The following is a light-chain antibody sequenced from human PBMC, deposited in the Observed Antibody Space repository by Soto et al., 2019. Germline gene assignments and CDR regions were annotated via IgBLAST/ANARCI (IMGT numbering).Light chain of an antibody. CDR3: QQSYSTPPFT. CDR2: EAS. Sequence: DIQMTQSPSPLSPSVGDRVDITCRTSQSVSSYLNWYQAKPGKAPKLLIYEASSLESGVPSRFSGSGSGTDFTLTISSLQPEDSATYYCQQSYSTPPFTFGPGTRVDI. J-gene: IGKJ3*01. CDR1: QSVSSY. V-gene: IGKV1-39*01.